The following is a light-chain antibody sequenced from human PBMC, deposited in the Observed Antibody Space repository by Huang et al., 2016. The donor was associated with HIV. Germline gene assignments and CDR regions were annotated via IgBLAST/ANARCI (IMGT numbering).Light chain of an antibody. CDR3: QQHSNWPL. Sequence: ELVLTQSPATLSLSPGHRSTPSCRASQSVSSYLDWYQQKPGQAPMLIIDDTSKRATRDPARCSGSGSGTDFTLSIHRLEHEDFAVYYRQQHSNWPLLGQGTKLEI. V-gene: IGKV3-11*01. CDR2: DTS. J-gene: IGKJ2*01. CDR1: QSVSSY.